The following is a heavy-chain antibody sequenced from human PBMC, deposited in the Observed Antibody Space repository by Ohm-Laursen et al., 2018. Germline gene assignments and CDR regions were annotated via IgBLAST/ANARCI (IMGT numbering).Heavy chain of an antibody. J-gene: IGHJ6*02. CDR1: GFSFSSYW. V-gene: IGHV3-21*01. CDR3: VRDAPNYKTISGVVTALGMDV. CDR2: ISFSGSHI. D-gene: IGHD3-3*01. Sequence: SLRLSCAASGFSFSSYWMNWVRQAPGKGLEWVSSISFSGSHIYYADSVKGRFTISRDNAKTTLYLQMNSLRAEDTAVYYCVRDAPNYKTISGVVTALGMDVWGQGTTVTVSS.